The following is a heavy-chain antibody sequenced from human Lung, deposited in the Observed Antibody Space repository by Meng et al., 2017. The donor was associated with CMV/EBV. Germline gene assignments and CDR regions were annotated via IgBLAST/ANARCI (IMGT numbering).Heavy chain of an antibody. CDR2: ISYDGSNK. Sequence: SCAASGFTFSSYAMHWVRQAPGKGLEWVAVISYDGSNKYYADSVKGRFTISRDNSKNTLYLQMNSLRAEDTAVYYCARLAGGSGSEGWGQGTVVTVSS. CDR1: GFTFSSYA. V-gene: IGHV3-30-3*01. CDR3: ARLAGGSGSEG. D-gene: IGHD6-19*01. J-gene: IGHJ4*02.